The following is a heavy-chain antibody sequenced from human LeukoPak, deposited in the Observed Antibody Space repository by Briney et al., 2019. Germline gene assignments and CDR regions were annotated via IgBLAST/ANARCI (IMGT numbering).Heavy chain of an antibody. J-gene: IGHJ6*02. CDR2: IYYSGST. D-gene: IGHD3-10*01. V-gene: IGHV4-59*12. CDR1: GGSISSYY. Sequence: KPSETLSLTCTVSGGSISSYYWSWIRQPPGKGLEWIGYIYYSGSTYYNPSLKSRVTISVDTSKNQFSLKLSSVTAADTAVYYCARDLWGSGSFPFYYYYGMDVWGQGTTVTVSS. CDR3: ARDLWGSGSFPFYYYYGMDV.